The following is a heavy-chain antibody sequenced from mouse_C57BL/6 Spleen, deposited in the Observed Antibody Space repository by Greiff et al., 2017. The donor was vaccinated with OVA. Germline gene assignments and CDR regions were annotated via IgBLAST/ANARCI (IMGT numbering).Heavy chain of an antibody. CDR3: ARDQVDYYGSSFHY. Sequence: EVQRVESGGGLVKPGGSLKLSCAASGFTFSSYAMSWVRQTPEKRLEWVATISDGGSYTYYPDNVKGRFTISRDNAKNNLYLQMSHLKSEDTAMYYCARDQVDYYGSSFHYWGQGTTLTVSS. CDR2: ISDGGSYT. V-gene: IGHV5-4*01. CDR1: GFTFSSYA. D-gene: IGHD1-1*01. J-gene: IGHJ2*01.